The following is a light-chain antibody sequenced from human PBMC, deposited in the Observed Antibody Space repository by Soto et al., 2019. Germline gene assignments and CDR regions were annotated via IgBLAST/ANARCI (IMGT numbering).Light chain of an antibody. CDR3: LQHYNYPRT. CDR2: GVS. V-gene: IGKV3D-7*01. CDR1: QSLSSRN. J-gene: IGKJ1*01. Sequence: EIVMTQSPATLSVSRGERATLXXRASQSLSSRNLAWYQQKPGQAPRPXIYGVSSRATGIPDRFSGSGSGTDFTLTISSLQPEDFATYYCLQHYNYPRTFGQGTKVDIK.